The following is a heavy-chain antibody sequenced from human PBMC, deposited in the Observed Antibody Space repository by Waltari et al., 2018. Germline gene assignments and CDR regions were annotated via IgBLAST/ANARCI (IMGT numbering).Heavy chain of an antibody. D-gene: IGHD2-15*01. CDR1: GFSVSSNS. V-gene: IGHV3-53*01. CDR2: IYSGGDT. Sequence: EMQLVESGGGLIQPGGSLKLSCAASGFSVSSNSMTWVRQAPGKGLEWVTLIYSGGDTHYVDSVKGRYTISKDKSKNTLYLQINSLRADDTAVYYCARQMTPHYFDYWGQGALVTVSS. J-gene: IGHJ4*02. CDR3: ARQMTPHYFDY.